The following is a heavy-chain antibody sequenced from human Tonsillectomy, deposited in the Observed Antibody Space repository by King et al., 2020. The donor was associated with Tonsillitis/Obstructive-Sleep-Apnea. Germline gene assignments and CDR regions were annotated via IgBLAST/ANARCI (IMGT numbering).Heavy chain of an antibody. J-gene: IGHJ6*02. V-gene: IGHV1-46*01. D-gene: IGHD5-18*01. Sequence: VQLVESGAEVKKPGASVKVSCKASGYTFTSYYMHWVRXAPGQGXXWXGXXXXXGGXTXXXQKFXGRXTMTRDXXTSTVYMELSSLRSEDTAVYYCAREGGYSYGHTTGYYYGMDVWGQGTTVTVSS. CDR2: XXXXGGXT. CDR1: GYTFTSYY. CDR3: AREGGYSYGHTTGYYYGMDV.